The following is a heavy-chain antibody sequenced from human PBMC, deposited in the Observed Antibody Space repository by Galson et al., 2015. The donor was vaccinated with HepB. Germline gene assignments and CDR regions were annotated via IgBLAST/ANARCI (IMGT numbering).Heavy chain of an antibody. J-gene: IGHJ3*02. V-gene: IGHV3-64D*06. Sequence: SLRLSCAASGFTFSSYAMHWVRQAPGKGLEYVSAISSNGGSTYYADSVKGRFTISRDNSKNTLYLQMSSLRAEDTAVYYCVKGRVGATTTMRGFDIWGQGTMVTVSS. CDR2: ISSNGGST. CDR1: GFTFSSYA. CDR3: VKGRVGATTTMRGFDI. D-gene: IGHD5-24*01.